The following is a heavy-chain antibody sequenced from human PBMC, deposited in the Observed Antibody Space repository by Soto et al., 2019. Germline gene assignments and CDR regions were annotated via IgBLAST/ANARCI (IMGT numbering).Heavy chain of an antibody. D-gene: IGHD3-16*02. V-gene: IGHV3-21*04. Sequence: GGSLRLSCAASGFTFSSYSMNWVRQAPGKGLEWVSSISSSSYIYYADSVKGRFTISRDNAKNSLYLQMNSLRAEDTAVYYCAKEGDMITFGGVIVTHYWGQGTLVTVSS. CDR3: AKEGDMITFGGVIVTHY. CDR1: GFTFSSYS. CDR2: ISSSSYI. J-gene: IGHJ4*02.